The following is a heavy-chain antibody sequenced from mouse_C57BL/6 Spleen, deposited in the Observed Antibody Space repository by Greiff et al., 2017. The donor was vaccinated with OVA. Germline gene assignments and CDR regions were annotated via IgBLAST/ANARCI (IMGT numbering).Heavy chain of an antibody. CDR2: ISSGGDYI. V-gene: IGHV5-9-1*02. D-gene: IGHD1-1*01. CDR1: GFTFSSYA. J-gene: IGHJ3*01. CDR3: TRDGAVVPFAY. Sequence: DVMLVESGEGLVKPGGSLKLSCAASGFTFSSYAMSWVRQTPEKRLEWVAYISSGGDYIYYADTVKGRFTISRDNARNTLYLQMSSLKSEDTAMYYCTRDGAVVPFAYWGQGTLVTVSA.